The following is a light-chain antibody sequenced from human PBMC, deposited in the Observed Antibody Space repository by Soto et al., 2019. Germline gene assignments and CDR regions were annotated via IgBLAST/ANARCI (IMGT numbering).Light chain of an antibody. CDR1: SSDVGGYNY. Sequence: SALTQPASVSGSPGQSITISCTGTSSDVGGYNYVSWYQQHPGKAPKLMIYEVSNRPSGVSNRFSGSKSGNTASLTISGLQAEDEADYYCSSYTSCSTLVFGGGTKVTVL. J-gene: IGLJ2*01. V-gene: IGLV2-14*01. CDR2: EVS. CDR3: SSYTSCSTLV.